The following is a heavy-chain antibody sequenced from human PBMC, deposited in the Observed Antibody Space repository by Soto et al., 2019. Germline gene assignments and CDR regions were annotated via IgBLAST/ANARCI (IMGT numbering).Heavy chain of an antibody. CDR3: AGAGAIDYYYYYGMDV. D-gene: IGHD1-26*01. V-gene: IGHV3-30*03. Sequence: GGSLRLSCAASGFTFNNYGMHWVRQAPGKGLEWVVVISFDGGNTHYADSVKGRFTISRDNSKNTLYLQMNSLRAEDTAVYYCAGAGAIDYYYYYGMDVWGQGTTVTVSS. CDR2: ISFDGGNT. J-gene: IGHJ6*02. CDR1: GFTFNNYG.